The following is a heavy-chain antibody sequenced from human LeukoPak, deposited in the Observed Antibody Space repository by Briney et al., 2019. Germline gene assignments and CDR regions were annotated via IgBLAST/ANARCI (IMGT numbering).Heavy chain of an antibody. J-gene: IGHJ4*02. CDR3: ARDRRGRFGESNIDY. V-gene: IGHV1-46*01. CDR2: TNPSGGST. CDR1: GGTFSSYA. D-gene: IGHD3-10*01. Sequence: ASVKVSCKASGGTFSSYAISWVRQAPGQGLEWMGITNPSGGSTSYAQKFQGRVTMTRDTSISTAYMELSRLRSDDTAVYYCARDRRGRFGESNIDYWGQGTLVTVSS.